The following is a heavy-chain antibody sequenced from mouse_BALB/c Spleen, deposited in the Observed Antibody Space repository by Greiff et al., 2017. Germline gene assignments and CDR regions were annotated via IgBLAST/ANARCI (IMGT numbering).Heavy chain of an antibody. CDR1: GYTFTNYW. V-gene: IGHV1-63*02. Sequence: QVQLQQPGAELVKPRASVKLSCKASGYTFTNYWLGWVKQRPGHGLEWIGDIYPGGGYTNYNEKFKGKATLTADTSSSTAYMQLSSLTSEDSAVYFCAREGDYRYRTWFAYWGQGTLVTVSA. J-gene: IGHJ3*01. CDR3: AREGDYRYRTWFAY. CDR2: IYPGGGYT. D-gene: IGHD2-14*01.